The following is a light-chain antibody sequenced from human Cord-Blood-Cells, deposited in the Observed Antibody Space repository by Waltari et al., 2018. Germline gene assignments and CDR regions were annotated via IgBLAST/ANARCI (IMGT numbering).Light chain of an antibody. J-gene: IGKJ2*01. CDR3: QQYNNWPPYT. V-gene: IGKV3-15*01. Sequence: EIVMTQSPATLSVSPGERATLSCRASQSVSSNLAWYQQKPGQAPRLLSYGSSTRATGIPARFSGSGSGTEFTLTISSLQSEYFAVYYCQQYNNWPPYTFGQGTKLEIK. CDR2: GSS. CDR1: QSVSSN.